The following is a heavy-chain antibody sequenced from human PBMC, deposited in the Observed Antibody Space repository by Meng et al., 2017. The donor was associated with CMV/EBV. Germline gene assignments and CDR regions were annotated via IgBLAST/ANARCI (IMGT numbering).Heavy chain of an antibody. Sequence: GESLKISCAASGFTFSSYWMSWVRQAPGKGLEWVANIKQDGSEKYYVDSVKGRFTISRDNAKNSLYLQMNSLRAEDTAVYYCARTGPGLVPAVLYTPRLYYYYGMDVWGQGTTVTVSS. CDR1: GFTFSSYW. CDR3: ARTGPGLVPAVLYTPRLYYYYGMDV. D-gene: IGHD2-2*01. V-gene: IGHV3-7*01. J-gene: IGHJ6*02. CDR2: IKQDGSEK.